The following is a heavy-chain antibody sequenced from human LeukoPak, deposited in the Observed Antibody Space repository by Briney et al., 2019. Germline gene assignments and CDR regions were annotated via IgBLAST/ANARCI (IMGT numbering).Heavy chain of an antibody. CDR1: GFTFSNFW. CDR2: IKHDGTEK. Sequence: PGGSLGLSCAASGFTFSNFWMNWVRQAPGKGLEWVANIKHDGTEKDYMDSVKGRFTISRDSAKNSLYLQMKNLRAEDTAVYYCVRGGGFYGSRSYYPPDAFDVWGQGTLVTVSS. CDR3: VRGGGFYGSRSYYPPDAFDV. D-gene: IGHD3-10*01. J-gene: IGHJ3*01. V-gene: IGHV3-7*01.